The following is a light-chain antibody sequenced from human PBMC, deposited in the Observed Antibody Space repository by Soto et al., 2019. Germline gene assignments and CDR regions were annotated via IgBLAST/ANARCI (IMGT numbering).Light chain of an antibody. CDR3: GSWDSSLSAYV. Sequence: QSVLTQPPSASETPGQRVTISCSGSSSNIGSNTVNWYQQYPGTAPKLLIYSSDQRPSGVPDRFSGSKSGTSASLAISGLQSEDEADYYCGSWDSSLSAYVFGTGTKLTVL. J-gene: IGLJ1*01. CDR1: SSNIGSNT. CDR2: SSD. V-gene: IGLV1-44*01.